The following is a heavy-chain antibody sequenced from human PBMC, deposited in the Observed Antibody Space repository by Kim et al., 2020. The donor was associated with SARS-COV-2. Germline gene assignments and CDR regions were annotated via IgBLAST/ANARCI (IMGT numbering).Heavy chain of an antibody. D-gene: IGHD5-12*01. J-gene: IGHJ3*02. CDR2: NT. V-gene: IGHV1-18*01. CDR3: ARIYGDAFDI. Sequence: NTNYAQELQGRVTMTTDTPPSTAYMELRSLRSDDTAVYYCARIYGDAFDIWGQGTMVTVSS.